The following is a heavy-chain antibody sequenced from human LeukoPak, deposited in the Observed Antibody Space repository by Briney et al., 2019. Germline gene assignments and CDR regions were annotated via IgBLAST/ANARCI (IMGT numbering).Heavy chain of an antibody. CDR1: DGSISSGSYY. Sequence: SETLSLTCTVSDGSISSGSYYWGWIRQPPGKGLEWIGNIYYSGSTYYNPSLKSRVSISVDTSKNQFSLKPTSVTAADTAVYYCARAPEYGLYYFDYWGQGTLVTVSS. V-gene: IGHV4-39*07. D-gene: IGHD1-14*01. CDR2: IYYSGST. J-gene: IGHJ4*02. CDR3: ARAPEYGLYYFDY.